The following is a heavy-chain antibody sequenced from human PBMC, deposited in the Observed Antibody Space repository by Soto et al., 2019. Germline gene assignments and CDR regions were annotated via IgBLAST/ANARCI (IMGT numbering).Heavy chain of an antibody. D-gene: IGHD6-13*01. V-gene: IGHV4-59*13. CDR2: FFYTGST. J-gene: IGHJ4*02. Sequence: QVQLQESGPGLVKPSETLSLTCTVSGVSINDYYWTWIRQPPGKGLEWIGYFFYTGSTNYNPSLKVRVTISGDRSKNQVSLKLSSVTPADTAVYYCARATLAAAKPQFDYWGQGTLVTFSS. CDR3: ARATLAAAKPQFDY. CDR1: GVSINDYY.